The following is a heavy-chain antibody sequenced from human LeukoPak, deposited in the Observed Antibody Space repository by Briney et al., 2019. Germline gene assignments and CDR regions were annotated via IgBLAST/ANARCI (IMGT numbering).Heavy chain of an antibody. CDR3: ATLNGPLFEY. Sequence: GGSLRLSCAASGFTFSNYWMSWVRQAPGKGLEWVASIHQHGNEKYFVDSVRGRFTISRENAKNSLYVQMSSLRAEDTAVYYCATLNGPLFEYWGQGTLVTVSS. J-gene: IGHJ4*02. V-gene: IGHV3-7*01. CDR1: GFTFSNYW. D-gene: IGHD2-8*01. CDR2: IHQHGNEK.